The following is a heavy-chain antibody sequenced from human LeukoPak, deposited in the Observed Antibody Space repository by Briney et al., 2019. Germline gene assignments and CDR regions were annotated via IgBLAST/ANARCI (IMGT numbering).Heavy chain of an antibody. CDR2: IYTTGTT. CDR3: ARAIYGASRNMHV. Sequence: SETLSLTCTVSGGSISGYYWSWVRQPAGRGLEWMGRIYTTGTTNYNPSLKGRATMSIDTSKTQFSLKLNSVTAADTAVYYCARAIYGASRNMHVWGKGTTVTVSS. J-gene: IGHJ6*03. D-gene: IGHD4/OR15-4a*01. CDR1: GGSISGYY. V-gene: IGHV4-4*07.